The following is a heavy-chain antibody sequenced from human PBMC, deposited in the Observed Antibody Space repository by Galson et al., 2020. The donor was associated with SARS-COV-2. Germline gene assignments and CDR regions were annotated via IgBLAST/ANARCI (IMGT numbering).Heavy chain of an antibody. V-gene: IGHV3-7*01. J-gene: IGHJ4*02. Sequence: GESLKISCAASGFTFRNFWMSWVRQAPGKGLEWVANIKQDGREKYYVDSVKGRFTISRDNAKNSLYLQMNSLRAEDTAVYYCARGSAAYGSGSYVYFEYWGQETLVSVSS. CDR1: GFTFRNFW. D-gene: IGHD3-10*01. CDR2: IKQDGREK. CDR3: ARGSAAYGSGSYVYFEY.